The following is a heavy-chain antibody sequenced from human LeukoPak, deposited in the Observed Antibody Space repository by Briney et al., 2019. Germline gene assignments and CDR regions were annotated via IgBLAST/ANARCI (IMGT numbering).Heavy chain of an antibody. V-gene: IGHV1-69*06. J-gene: IGHJ4*02. CDR1: GYTFTGYY. D-gene: IGHD5-12*01. Sequence: SVKVSCKASGYTFTGYYMHWVRQAPGQGLEWMGGIIPIFGTANYAQKFQGRVTITADKSTSTAYMELSSLRSEDTAVYYCARESGYAHDYWGQGTLVTVSS. CDR2: IIPIFGTA. CDR3: ARESGYAHDY.